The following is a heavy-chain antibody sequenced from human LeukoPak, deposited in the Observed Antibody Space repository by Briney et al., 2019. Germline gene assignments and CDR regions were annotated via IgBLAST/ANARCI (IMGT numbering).Heavy chain of an antibody. D-gene: IGHD6-13*01. CDR2: IWYDGSNK. CDR3: ARGSSSSSSSI. J-gene: IGHJ3*02. CDR1: GFTFSSHG. V-gene: IGHV3-33*01. Sequence: GRSLRLSCAASGFTFSSHGMHWVRQAPGKGLEWVAIIWYDGSNKYYAASVKGRFTISRDNSKNTLYLQMNSLRAEDTAVYYCARGSSSSSSSIWGQGTMVTVSS.